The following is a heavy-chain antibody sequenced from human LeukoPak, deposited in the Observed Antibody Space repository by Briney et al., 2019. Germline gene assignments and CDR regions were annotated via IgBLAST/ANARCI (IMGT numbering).Heavy chain of an antibody. V-gene: IGHV4-34*01. Sequence: SETLSLTCAVYGGSYSDYYWSWIRQSPEKGLEWIGEINHSGSANYNPSLRSRVTISIDTSKNQFSLKLRSVTAADMAVYYCARVLRIGRYFDLWGRGTLVTVSS. CDR2: INHSGSA. J-gene: IGHJ2*01. CDR3: ARVLRIGRYFDL. D-gene: IGHD2-15*01. CDR1: GGSYSDYY.